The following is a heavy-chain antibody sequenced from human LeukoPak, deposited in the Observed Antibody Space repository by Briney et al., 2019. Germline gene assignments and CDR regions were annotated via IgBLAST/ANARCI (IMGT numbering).Heavy chain of an antibody. D-gene: IGHD6-13*01. CDR3: ARGASSPNSSSWYEYFDY. V-gene: IGHV4-59*01. CDR2: IYYSGCT. J-gene: IGHJ4*02. Sequence: PSETLSLTCTVSGGSISSYYWSRIRQPPGKGLEWIGYIYYSGCTNYNPSLKSRVTISVDTSKYQFSLKLSSVTAADTAVYYCARGASSPNSSSWYEYFDYWGQGTLVTVSS. CDR1: GGSISSYY.